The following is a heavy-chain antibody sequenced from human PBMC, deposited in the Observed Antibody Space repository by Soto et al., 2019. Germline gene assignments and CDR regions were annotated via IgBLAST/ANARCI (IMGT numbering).Heavy chain of an antibody. CDR2: MYSTGIT. J-gene: IGHJ4*02. D-gene: IGHD3-10*01. CDR3: ASDHGCRTIGC. V-gene: IGHV3-53*01. Sequence: EVQLVESGGGVIQPGGSLRLSCAASGVTVSNNYMSWVRQPPGKGLEWVSVMYSTGITSYAESVKGRFTISREKSKNTLYLQMSSLRVEYMAVYSCASDHGCRTIGCWGQGTLVTVSS. CDR1: GVTVSNNY.